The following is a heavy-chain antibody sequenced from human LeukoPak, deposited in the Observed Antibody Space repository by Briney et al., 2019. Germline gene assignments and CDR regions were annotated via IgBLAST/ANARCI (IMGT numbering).Heavy chain of an antibody. D-gene: IGHD1-14*01. V-gene: IGHV1-46*01. J-gene: IGHJ4*02. CDR2: INPSGGST. Sequence: ASVKVSCKASGYTFTSYYMHWVRQAPGQGLEWMGIINPSGGSTSYAQKFQGRVTMTRDMSTSTVYMELSSLRSEDTAVYYCARAGEPQYQFDYWGQGTLVTVSS. CDR1: GYTFTSYY. CDR3: ARAGEPQYQFDY.